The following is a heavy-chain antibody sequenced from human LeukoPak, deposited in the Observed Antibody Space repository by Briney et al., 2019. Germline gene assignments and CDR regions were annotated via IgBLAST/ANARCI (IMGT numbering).Heavy chain of an antibody. Sequence: ASVKVSCKASGYTFTGYYMHWVRQAPEQGLEWMGWNNPNSGGTNYAQKFQGRVTMTRDTSISTAYMELSRLRSDDTAVYYCARDSWYSSGRYYGMDVWGQGTTVTVSS. CDR2: NNPNSGGT. J-gene: IGHJ6*02. CDR1: GYTFTGYY. CDR3: ARDSWYSSGRYYGMDV. D-gene: IGHD6-25*01. V-gene: IGHV1-2*02.